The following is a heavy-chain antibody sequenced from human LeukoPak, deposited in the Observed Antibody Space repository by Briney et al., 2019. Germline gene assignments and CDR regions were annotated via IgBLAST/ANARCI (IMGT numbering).Heavy chain of an antibody. D-gene: IGHD2-21*02. V-gene: IGHV4-59*12. CDR3: ARGAYCGGDCYSDFDY. J-gene: IGHJ4*02. CDR2: IYDSGST. Sequence: PSETLSLTCTVSGDSISSYYWSWIRQPPGKGLEWIGSIYDSGSTNYNSSLKSRVTISVDTSKNQFSLKLSSVTAADTAVYYCARGAYCGGDCYSDFDYWGQGTLVTVSS. CDR1: GDSISSYY.